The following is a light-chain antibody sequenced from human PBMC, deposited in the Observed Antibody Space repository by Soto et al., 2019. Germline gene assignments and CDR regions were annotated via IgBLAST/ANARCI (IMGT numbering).Light chain of an antibody. V-gene: IGLV2-23*01. J-gene: IGLJ2*01. CDR1: SSDVGSYNL. Sequence: QPVLTQPASVSGSPGQSITISCTGTSSDVGSYNLVSWYQQHPGKAPKLMIYEGSKRPSGVSNRFSGSKSGNTASLTISGLRAEDEADYYCCSYAGSSTSVVFGGATKLTVL. CDR2: EGS. CDR3: CSYAGSSTSVV.